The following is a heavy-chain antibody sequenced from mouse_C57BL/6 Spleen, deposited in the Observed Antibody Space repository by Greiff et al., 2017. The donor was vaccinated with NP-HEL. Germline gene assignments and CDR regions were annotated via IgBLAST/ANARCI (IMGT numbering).Heavy chain of an antibody. CDR1: GYTFTDHT. D-gene: IGHD2-1*01. Sequence: VQLQQSDAELVKPGASVKISCKVSGYTFTDHTIHWMKQRPEQGLEWIGYIYPRDGSTKYNEKVKGKATLTADKSSSTAYMQLNSLTSEDSAVYVCARSSFYYGNPYWYFDVWGTGTTVTVSS. J-gene: IGHJ1*03. V-gene: IGHV1-78*01. CDR3: ARSSFYYGNPYWYFDV. CDR2: IYPRDGST.